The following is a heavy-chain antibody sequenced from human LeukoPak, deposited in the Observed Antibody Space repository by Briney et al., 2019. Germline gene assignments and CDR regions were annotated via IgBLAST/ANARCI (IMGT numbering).Heavy chain of an antibody. D-gene: IGHD4-17*01. CDR2: ISAYNGNT. V-gene: IGHV1-18*01. CDR3: ARMGATTVTPGRTYYYYGMDV. Sequence: ASVKVSCKASGYTFTSYGISWVRQAPGQGLEWMGWISAYNGNTNYAQKLQGRVTMTTDTSTSTAYMELRSLRSDDTAVYYCARMGATTVTPGRTYYYYGMDVWGQGTTVTVSS. CDR1: GYTFTSYG. J-gene: IGHJ6*02.